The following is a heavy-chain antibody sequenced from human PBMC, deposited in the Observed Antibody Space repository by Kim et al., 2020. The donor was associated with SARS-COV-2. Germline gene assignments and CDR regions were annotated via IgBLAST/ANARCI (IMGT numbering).Heavy chain of an antibody. CDR1: GYTFTGYY. CDR3: ARAALYYYYYYGMDV. Sequence: ASVKVSCKASGYTFTGYYMHWVRQAPGQGLEWMGRINPNSGGTNYAQKFQGRVTMTRDTSISTAYMELSRLRSDDTAVYYCARAALYYYYYYGMDVWGQGTTVTVSS. V-gene: IGHV1-2*06. CDR2: INPNSGGT. J-gene: IGHJ6*02.